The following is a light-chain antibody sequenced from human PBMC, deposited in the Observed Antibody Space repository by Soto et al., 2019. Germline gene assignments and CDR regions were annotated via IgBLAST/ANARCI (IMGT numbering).Light chain of an antibody. CDR1: SGSIANNY. Sequence: NFMLTQPHSVSESPGKTLSISCTRSSGSIANNYVQWYQQRPGSAPTTVIYENIQRLSGVPDRFSGSTDGSSNSASLTISGLQTEDEADYYCQSYDSDFVVFGGWTQLTVL. J-gene: IGLJ2*01. CDR2: ENI. V-gene: IGLV6-57*04. CDR3: QSYDSDFVV.